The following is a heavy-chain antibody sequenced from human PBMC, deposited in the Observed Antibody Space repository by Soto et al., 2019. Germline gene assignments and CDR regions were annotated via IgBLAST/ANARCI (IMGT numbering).Heavy chain of an antibody. V-gene: IGHV4-38-2*01. CDR1: GYSISSGYY. D-gene: IGHD2-21*02. Sequence: PSETLSLTCAVSGYSISSGYYWGWIRQPPGRGLEWIGSISHSGTTYYNPSLRSRVTISIDTSNNQFSLKLSSVTAADTAVYYCARASGANPGWGHWSDPWGQGSLVTVSS. CDR3: ARASGANPGWGHWSDP. J-gene: IGHJ5*02. CDR2: ISHSGTT.